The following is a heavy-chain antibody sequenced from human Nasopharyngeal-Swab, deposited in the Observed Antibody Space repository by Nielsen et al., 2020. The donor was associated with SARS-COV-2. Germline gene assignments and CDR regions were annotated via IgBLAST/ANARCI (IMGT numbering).Heavy chain of an antibody. CDR1: GFTFRSYA. V-gene: IGHV3-23*01. D-gene: IGHD5-12*01. Sequence: GESLKISCAASGFTFRSYAISWVRQAPGKGLEWVSVISGSDYNTYYADSVKGRFTISRDNSKNTVNLQMNSLRAEDTAIYYCAKDRDSGDDSGEYYHYYGMDVWGQGTSVTVS. CDR3: AKDRDSGDDSGEYYHYYGMDV. J-gene: IGHJ6*02. CDR2: ISGSDYNT.